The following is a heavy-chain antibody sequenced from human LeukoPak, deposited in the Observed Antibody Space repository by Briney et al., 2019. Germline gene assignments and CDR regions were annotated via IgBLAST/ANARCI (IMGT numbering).Heavy chain of an antibody. J-gene: IGHJ4*02. CDR1: GFTFSSYG. D-gene: IGHD4-17*01. CDR3: AKDTDGEHGLDY. CDR2: ISYDGSNK. Sequence: GGSLRLSCAASGFTFSSYGMHWVRQAPGKGLEWVAVISYDGSNKYYADSVKGRFSISRDNSKNTLYLQMNSLRVEDTAVYYCAKDTDGEHGLDYWGQGTLVTVSS. V-gene: IGHV3-30*18.